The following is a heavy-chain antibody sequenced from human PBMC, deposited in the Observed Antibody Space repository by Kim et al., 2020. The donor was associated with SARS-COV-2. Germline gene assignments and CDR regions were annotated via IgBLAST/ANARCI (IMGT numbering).Heavy chain of an antibody. J-gene: IGHJ6*02. V-gene: IGHV3-30*01. Sequence: PDSEMGRFTISRDNSKNTLYLQRNSLRAEETAVYYYARANSGGYYYGMDVWGQGTTVTVSS. CDR3: ARANSGGYYYGMDV. D-gene: IGHD3-10*01.